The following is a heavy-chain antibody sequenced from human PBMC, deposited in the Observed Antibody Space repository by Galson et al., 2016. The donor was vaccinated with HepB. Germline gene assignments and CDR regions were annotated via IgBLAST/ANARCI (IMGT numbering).Heavy chain of an antibody. J-gene: IGHJ6*02. CDR3: AREVRYSPPGGMDV. CDR2: TYYRSKWYN. Sequence: CAISGDSVSSSTAAWIWIRQSPSRGLEWLGRTYYRSKWYNDYAVSVKSRITINPDTSKNQFSLQLSSVTPEDTAVYYWAREVRYSPPGGMDVWGQGTTVTVSS. D-gene: IGHD3-9*01. CDR1: GDSVSSSTAA. V-gene: IGHV6-1*01.